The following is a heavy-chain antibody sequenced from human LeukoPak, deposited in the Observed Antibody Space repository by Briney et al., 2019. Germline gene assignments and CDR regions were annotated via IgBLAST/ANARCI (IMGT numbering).Heavy chain of an antibody. Sequence: GGSLRLSCAASGFTFSSYWMSWVRQAPGKGLEWVANIKQDGSEKYYVDSVKGRFTISRDNAKDSLYLQMNSLRAEDTAVYYCARELYYYDSSGSVDYYGMDVWGQGTTVTVSS. CDR1: GFTFSSYW. D-gene: IGHD3-22*01. V-gene: IGHV3-7*01. J-gene: IGHJ6*02. CDR2: IKQDGSEK. CDR3: ARELYYYDSSGSVDYYGMDV.